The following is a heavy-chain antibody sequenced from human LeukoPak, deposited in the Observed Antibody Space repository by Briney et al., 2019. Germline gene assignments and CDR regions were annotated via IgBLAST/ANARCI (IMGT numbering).Heavy chain of an antibody. CDR3: ARGLAVTGGGYEFGY. Sequence: GGSLRLSCAASGFTVSTYYMSWVRRAPGKGLEWLSVIYSGGGTYYADSVKDRFTISRDNSKNTLYLQINSLRAEDTAVYYCARGLAVTGGGYEFGYWGQGTLVTVSS. CDR2: IYSGGGT. V-gene: IGHV3-66*01. J-gene: IGHJ4*02. CDR1: GFTVSTYY. D-gene: IGHD6-19*01.